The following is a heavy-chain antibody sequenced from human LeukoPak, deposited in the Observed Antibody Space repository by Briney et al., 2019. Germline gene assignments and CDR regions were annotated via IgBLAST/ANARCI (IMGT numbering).Heavy chain of an antibody. Sequence: QTGGSLRLSCAASGFTFSSYWMHWVRQAPGKGLVWVSRINSDGSSTSYADSVKGRFTISRDNAKNTLYLQMNSLRAEDTAVYYCARDRVLLWFGESPHYYMDVWGKGTTVTISS. CDR3: ARDRVLLWFGESPHYYMDV. CDR1: GFTFSSYW. V-gene: IGHV3-74*01. CDR2: INSDGSST. J-gene: IGHJ6*03. D-gene: IGHD3-10*01.